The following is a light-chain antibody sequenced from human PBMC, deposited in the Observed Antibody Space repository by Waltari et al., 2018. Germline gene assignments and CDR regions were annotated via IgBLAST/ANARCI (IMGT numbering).Light chain of an antibody. CDR2: DAS. CDR1: QSVSSY. V-gene: IGKV3-11*01. Sequence: EIVFILFPATLSLSAGDSATLSGRASQSVSSYLAWYQQKPGQAPRLLSYDASDRATGIPARFSGSGSGTDFTLTISSLEPEDFAVYYCQQRSNWPRTFGQGTKVEIK. CDR3: QQRSNWPRT. J-gene: IGKJ1*01.